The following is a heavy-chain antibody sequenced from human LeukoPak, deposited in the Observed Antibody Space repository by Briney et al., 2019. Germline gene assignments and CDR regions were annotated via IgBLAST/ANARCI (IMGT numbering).Heavy chain of an antibody. J-gene: IGHJ4*02. Sequence: PGGSLRLSCAASGFTFSSYEMTWVRQAPGKGLEWVSYISTSGDARYYADSVKGRFTISRDNSKNSLYLQMNSLRVEDTAVYYCERELSGSSSYYLDYWGQGTLVTVSS. CDR1: GFTFSSYE. CDR2: ISTSGDAR. V-gene: IGHV3-48*03. D-gene: IGHD1-7*01. CDR3: ERELSGSSSYYLDY.